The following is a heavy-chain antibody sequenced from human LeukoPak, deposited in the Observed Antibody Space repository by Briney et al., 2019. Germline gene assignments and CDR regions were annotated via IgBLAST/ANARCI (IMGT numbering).Heavy chain of an antibody. Sequence: PGGSLRLSCAASGFTFSSYAMSWVRQAPGKGLEWVSAISGSGGSTYYADSVKGRFTISRDNSKNTLYLQMNSLRAEDTAVYYCAKDPRRYCSSTSCQNWFDPWGQGTLVTVSS. CDR1: GFTFSSYA. CDR2: ISGSGGST. D-gene: IGHD2-2*01. V-gene: IGHV3-23*01. CDR3: AKDPRRYCSSTSCQNWFDP. J-gene: IGHJ5*02.